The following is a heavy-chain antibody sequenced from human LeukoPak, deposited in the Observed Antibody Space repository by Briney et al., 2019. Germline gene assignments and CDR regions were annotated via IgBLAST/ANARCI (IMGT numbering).Heavy chain of an antibody. D-gene: IGHD2-21*02. CDR3: ARHKVGDFYNPSDY. J-gene: IGHJ4*02. Sequence: SETLSLTCIVSGGSSSSYSWGWIRQPPGKGLEWIGSYSHTGSTYYNPSLKSRVTISVDTSKNQISLKLSSVTAADTAVYHCARHKVGDFYNPSDYWGQGTLVTVSS. V-gene: IGHV4-39*07. CDR2: YSHTGST. CDR1: GGSSSSYS.